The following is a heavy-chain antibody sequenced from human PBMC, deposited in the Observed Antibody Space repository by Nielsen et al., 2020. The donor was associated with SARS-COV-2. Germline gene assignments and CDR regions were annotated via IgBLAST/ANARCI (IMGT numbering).Heavy chain of an antibody. CDR3: ARDGNGDDSYGLDV. V-gene: IGHV3-33*01. D-gene: IGHD4-17*01. CDR1: GFTFSNYG. J-gene: IGHJ6*02. Sequence: GESLKISCAASGFTFSNYGMPWVRQAPGKGLEWVAVIWFDGSNENYADSVKGRFTISRDNSKNTVSLQMDSLRAEDTAVYYCARDGNGDDSYGLDVWGQGATVTVSS. CDR2: IWFDGSNE.